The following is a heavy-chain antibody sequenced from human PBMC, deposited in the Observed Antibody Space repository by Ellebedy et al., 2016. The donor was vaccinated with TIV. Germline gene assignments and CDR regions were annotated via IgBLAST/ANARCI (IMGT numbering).Heavy chain of an antibody. CDR1: GGSFSGYY. J-gene: IGHJ5*02. Sequence: SETLSLTCAVYGGSFSGYYWSWIRQPPGKGLEWIGYIYYSGSTNYNPSLKSRVTISVDTSKNQFSLKLNSVTAADTAVYYCARELTAQYYYGSGIYYGWFDPWGQGTLVTVSS. CDR3: ARELTAQYYYGSGIYYGWFDP. CDR2: IYYSGST. D-gene: IGHD3-10*01. V-gene: IGHV4-59*01.